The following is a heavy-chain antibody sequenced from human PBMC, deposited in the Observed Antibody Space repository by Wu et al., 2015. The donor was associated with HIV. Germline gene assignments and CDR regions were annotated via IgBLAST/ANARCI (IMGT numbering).Heavy chain of an antibody. CDR3: ARGQGWLQALDI. J-gene: IGHJ3*02. D-gene: IGHD5-24*01. Sequence: QVQLVQSGAEVKKPGASVKVSCKASGYTFTSYDINWVRQATGQGLEWMGWMNPNSGNTGYARKFQGRVTMTRDTSITTAYMELKTLTSEDTAVYFCARGQGWLQALDIWGQGTMVTVS. CDR2: MNPNSGNT. CDR1: GYTFTSYD. V-gene: IGHV1-8*01.